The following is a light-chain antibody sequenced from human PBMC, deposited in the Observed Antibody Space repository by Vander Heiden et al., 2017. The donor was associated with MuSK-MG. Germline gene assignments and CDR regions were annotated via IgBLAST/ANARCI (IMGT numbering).Light chain of an antibody. V-gene: IGLV2-14*01. CDR2: DVS. CDR3: SSYTSSSVV. CDR1: SSDVGGYNY. J-gene: IGLJ2*01. Sequence: QSALTQPASVSGSPGQSITISCTGTSSDVGGYNYVSWYQQHPGKAPKLMSYDVSNRPSGVSNRFSGSKSGNTASLTISGLQAEDEADYYCSSYTSSSVVFGGGTKLTVL.